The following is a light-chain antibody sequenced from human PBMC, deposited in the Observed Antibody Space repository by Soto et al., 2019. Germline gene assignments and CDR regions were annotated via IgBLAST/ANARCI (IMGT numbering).Light chain of an antibody. CDR2: LNSDGSH. CDR3: QTWGTGIVV. J-gene: IGLJ2*01. CDR1: SGHGYFA. Sequence: QLVLTQSPSASASLGASVKLTCTLSSGHGYFAIAWHQQQPERGPRYLMKLNSDGSHTRGDGIPDRFSGSTSGAERYLTISSLQSEDEADYYCQTWGTGIVVFGGGTKVTVL. V-gene: IGLV4-69*01.